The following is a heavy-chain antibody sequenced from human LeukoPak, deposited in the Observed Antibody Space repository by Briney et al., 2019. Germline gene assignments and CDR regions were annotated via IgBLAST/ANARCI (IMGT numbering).Heavy chain of an antibody. J-gene: IGHJ4*02. D-gene: IGHD5-12*01. CDR3: ARVGHSDYDSGDY. CDR1: GFTLDSYW. Sequence: GGSLRLSCAASGFTLDSYWMSWVRQAPGKGLEWVANIKRDGIEKYYMDSVKGRFTISRDSAENSLYLQMNSLRAEDTAVYYCARVGHSDYDSGDYWGQGTLVTVPS. CDR2: IKRDGIEK. V-gene: IGHV3-7*01.